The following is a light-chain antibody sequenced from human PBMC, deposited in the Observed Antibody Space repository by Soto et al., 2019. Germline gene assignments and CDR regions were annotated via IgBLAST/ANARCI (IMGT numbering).Light chain of an antibody. V-gene: IGKV3-20*01. CDR2: GAS. Sequence: EIVLTQSPGSLSLSPGQRATLSCRASQSVDTTFFAWYQKKPGQAPRLLIYGASKRATGIPDRFSGSGSGTDFTLIISRLEPEYFAVYYCQQYMSSVTFGQGTKVDIK. CDR1: QSVDTTF. J-gene: IGKJ1*01. CDR3: QQYMSSVT.